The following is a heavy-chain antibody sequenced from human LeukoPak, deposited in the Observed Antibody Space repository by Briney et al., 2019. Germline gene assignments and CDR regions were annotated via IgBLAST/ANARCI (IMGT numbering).Heavy chain of an antibody. D-gene: IGHD5-18*01. J-gene: IGHJ6*02. CDR3: AKDPDTAIAYYYYYGMDV. V-gene: IGHV3-23*01. Sequence: GASLRLSCAASGFTFSSYAMSWVRQAPGKGLEWVSAISGSGGSTYYADSVKGRFTISRDNSKNTLYLQMNSLRAEDTAVYYCAKDPDTAIAYYYYYGMDVWGQGTTVTVSS. CDR1: GFTFSSYA. CDR2: ISGSGGST.